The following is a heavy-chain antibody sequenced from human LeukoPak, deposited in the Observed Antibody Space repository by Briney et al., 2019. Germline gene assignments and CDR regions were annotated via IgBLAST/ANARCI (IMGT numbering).Heavy chain of an antibody. V-gene: IGHV3-48*03. D-gene: IGHD6-19*01. CDR2: ISGSGVTM. J-gene: IGHJ4*02. CDR3: AREDIRLDYFDY. CDR1: GFTFSSYE. Sequence: GGSLRLSCAASGFTFSSYEMNWVSQAPGRGLEWVSYISGSGVTMYYADSVKGRFTISRDDAKNSLYLQMNSLRAEGTAVYYCAREDIRLDYFDYWGQGTLVTVSS.